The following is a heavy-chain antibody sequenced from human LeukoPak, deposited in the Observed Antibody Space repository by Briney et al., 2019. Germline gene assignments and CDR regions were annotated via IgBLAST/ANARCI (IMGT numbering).Heavy chain of an antibody. J-gene: IGHJ6*03. CDR3: ARRSRRARILSRYYYYYMDV. V-gene: IGHV1-2*06. Sequence: ASVKVSCKASGYTFTGYYMHWVRQAPGQGLEWMGRINPNSGGTNYAQKLQGRVTMTTDTSTSTAYMELRSLRSDDTAVYYCARRSRRARILSRYYYYYMDVWGKGTTVTVSS. D-gene: IGHD2-15*01. CDR2: INPNSGGT. CDR1: GYTFTGYY.